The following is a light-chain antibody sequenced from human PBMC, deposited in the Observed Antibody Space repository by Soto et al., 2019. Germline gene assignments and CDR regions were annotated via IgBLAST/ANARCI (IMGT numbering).Light chain of an antibody. J-gene: IGKJ1*01. V-gene: IGKV1-6*01. CDR2: AAF. CDR1: QCIRND. Sequence: AIHMTQSPSSLSASVGDTVTITCWASQCIRNDLGWYQKKPGKAPKLLIFAAFNLQSGVPSRFSGGGSGTDFTLTVSSLQPEDFATYYCLQHFNCSCTFGQGTKVEIK. CDR3: LQHFNCSCT.